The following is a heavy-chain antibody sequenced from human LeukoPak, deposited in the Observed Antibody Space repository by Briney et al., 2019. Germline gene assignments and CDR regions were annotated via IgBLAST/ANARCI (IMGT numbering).Heavy chain of an antibody. CDR3: ARDGPVPATADAFDF. J-gene: IGHJ3*01. CDR1: GYSFKNYW. D-gene: IGHD2-2*01. CDR2: IYPGDSDI. Sequence: GESLKSSCKGSGYSFKNYWIGWVRQMPGKGLEWMGIIYPGDSDIRNSPSFQGRVTISVDKSISTVYLQWSSLKASGTAMYYCARDGPVPATADAFDFWGQGTMVTVSS. V-gene: IGHV5-51*01.